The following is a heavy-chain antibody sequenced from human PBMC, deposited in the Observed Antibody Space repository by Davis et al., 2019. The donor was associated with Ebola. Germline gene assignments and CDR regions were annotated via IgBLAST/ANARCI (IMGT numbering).Heavy chain of an antibody. V-gene: IGHV4-34*01. J-gene: IGHJ4*02. D-gene: IGHD4-11*01. Sequence: PSETLSLTCAVYGGSFSGYYWSWIRQPPGKGLEWIGEINHSGSTNYNPSLKSRVTISVDTSKNQFSLKLSSVTAADTAVYYCARGGVTTVTPFDYWGQGTLVTVSS. CDR2: INHSGST. CDR3: ARGGVTTVTPFDY. CDR1: GGSFSGYY.